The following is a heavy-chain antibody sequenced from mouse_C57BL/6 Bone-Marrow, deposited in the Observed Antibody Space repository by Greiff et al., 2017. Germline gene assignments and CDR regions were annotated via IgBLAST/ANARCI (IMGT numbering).Heavy chain of an antibody. Sequence: VKLMESGPGLVAPSQSLSITCTVSGFSLTSYAISWVRQPPGKGLEWLGVIWTGGGTNYNSALKSRLSISKDNSKSQVFLKMNSLQTDDTARYYCARKKYDYGASYWYFDVWGTGTTVTVSS. CDR1: GFSLTSYA. D-gene: IGHD2-4*01. CDR3: ARKKYDYGASYWYFDV. V-gene: IGHV2-9-1*01. J-gene: IGHJ1*03. CDR2: IWTGGGT.